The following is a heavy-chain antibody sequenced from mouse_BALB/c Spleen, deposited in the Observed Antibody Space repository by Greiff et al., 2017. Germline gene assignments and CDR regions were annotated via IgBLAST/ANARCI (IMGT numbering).Heavy chain of an antibody. CDR2: IWAGGST. Sequence: VQVVESGPGLVAPSQSLSITCTVSGFSLTSYGVHWVRQPPGKGLEWLGVIWAGGSTNYNSALMSRLSISKDNSKSQVFLKMNSLQTDDTAMYYCARGGNPYAMDYWGQGTSVTVSS. J-gene: IGHJ4*01. V-gene: IGHV2-9*02. D-gene: IGHD2-1*01. CDR1: GFSLTSYG. CDR3: ARGGNPYAMDY.